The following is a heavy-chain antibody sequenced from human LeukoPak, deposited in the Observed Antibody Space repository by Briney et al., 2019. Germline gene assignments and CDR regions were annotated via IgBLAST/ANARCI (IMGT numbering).Heavy chain of an antibody. J-gene: IGHJ4*02. CDR3: ARVVGRYYKVDF. CDR2: INHSGST. CDR1: GFTFSSYA. Sequence: PGGSLRLSCAASGFTFSSYAMSWVRQAPGKGLEWIGEINHSGSTNYKPSLKSRVTISVDTSKNQFSLKLTSVTAADTAVYYCARVVGRYYKVDFWGRGTPVTVSP. V-gene: IGHV4-34*01. D-gene: IGHD1-26*01.